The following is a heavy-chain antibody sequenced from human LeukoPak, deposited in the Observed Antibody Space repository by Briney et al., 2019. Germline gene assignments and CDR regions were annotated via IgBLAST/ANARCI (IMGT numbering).Heavy chain of an antibody. Sequence: SETLSLTCSVSGGYISSYYWTWIRQPPGKGLEWIGYNSYSGDSNYNPSLRSRVTISLDTSKNQFSLRLSSVTAADTAVYYCARGLGTPDYWGQGTLVIVSS. J-gene: IGHJ4*02. CDR3: ARGLGTPDY. D-gene: IGHD1-14*01. CDR2: NSYSGDS. V-gene: IGHV4-59*01. CDR1: GGYISSYY.